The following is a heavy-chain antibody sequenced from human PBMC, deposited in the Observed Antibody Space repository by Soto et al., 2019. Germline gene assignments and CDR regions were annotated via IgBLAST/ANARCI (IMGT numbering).Heavy chain of an antibody. D-gene: IGHD5-18*01. V-gene: IGHV1-18*01. CDR2: ISAYNGNT. J-gene: IGHJ4*02. Sequence: GASVKVSCKASGYTFTSYGISWVRQAPGQGLEWMGWISAYNGNTNYAQKLQGRVTMTTDTSTSTAYMELRSLRSDDTAVYYCATTGHSMVMIALRYWGQGTLVTVSS. CDR3: ATTGHSMVMIALRY. CDR1: GYTFTSYG.